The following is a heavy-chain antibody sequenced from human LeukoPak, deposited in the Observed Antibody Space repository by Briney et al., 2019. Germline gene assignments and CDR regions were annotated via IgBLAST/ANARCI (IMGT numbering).Heavy chain of an antibody. Sequence: GTSLRLSCAASGFPFSSYAMHWVRQAPGKGLEWVALISYDGNNKYYADSVKGRFTISRDNSKNTLFLQMNSLRTEDTAVYYCARARYCSSISCREAFDIWGQGTMVTVSS. CDR2: ISYDGNNK. D-gene: IGHD2-2*01. J-gene: IGHJ3*02. V-gene: IGHV3-30-3*01. CDR3: ARARYCSSISCREAFDI. CDR1: GFPFSSYA.